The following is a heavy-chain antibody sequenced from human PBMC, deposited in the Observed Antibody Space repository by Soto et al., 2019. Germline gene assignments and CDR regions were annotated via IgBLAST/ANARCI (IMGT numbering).Heavy chain of an antibody. CDR2: INAGDGNT. J-gene: IGHJ4*02. CDR1: GYTFTRYA. V-gene: IGHV1-3*01. CDR3: ARDEDY. Sequence: QVQLMQSGAEVKKPGASVRISCKASGYTFTRYALHWVRQAPGQRLEWMGWINAGDGNTRYSQNFQGKVTLTRDTSASTAYMELSSLRSEDTAVYYCARDEDYWGQGTLVTVSS.